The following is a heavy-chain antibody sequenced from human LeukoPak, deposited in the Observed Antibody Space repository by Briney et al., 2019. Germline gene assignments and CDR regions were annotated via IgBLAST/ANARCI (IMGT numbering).Heavy chain of an antibody. J-gene: IGHJ4*02. CDR2: IKSKTDGGTT. CDR1: GFTFSNAW. CDR3: TTPGIAVAATFDY. D-gene: IGHD6-19*01. Sequence: GGSLRLSCAASGFTFSNAWMSWVRQAPGKGLEWVGRIKSKTDGGTTDYAAPVKGRFTISRDDSKNTLYLQMSSLKTEDTAVYYCTTPGIAVAATFDYWGQGTLVTVSS. V-gene: IGHV3-15*01.